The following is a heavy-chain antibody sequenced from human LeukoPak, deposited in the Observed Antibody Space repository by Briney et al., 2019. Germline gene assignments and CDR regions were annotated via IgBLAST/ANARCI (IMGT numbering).Heavy chain of an antibody. CDR1: GGSISSYY. J-gene: IGHJ4*02. CDR2: IYTSGST. CDR3: ARDLSRYYGSGSYSPPSD. V-gene: IGHV4-4*07. D-gene: IGHD3-10*01. Sequence: SETLSLTCTVSGGSISSYYWSWIRQPAGKGLEWIGRIYTSGSTNYNPSLKSRVTMSVDTSKNQFSLKLSSVTAADTAVYYCARDLSRYYGSGSYSPPSDWGQGTLVTVSS.